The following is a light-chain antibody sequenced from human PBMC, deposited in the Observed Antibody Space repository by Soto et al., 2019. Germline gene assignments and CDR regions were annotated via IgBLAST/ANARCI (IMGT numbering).Light chain of an antibody. Sequence: AIRMTQSPSSLSASTGDRVTITCRASQGISSHLAWYQQKPGKAPKLLIYAASTLQSGVPSRFSGSGSGTDSTLTISWLQSEDFATYYCQQYYSYPLTFGGGTKVEIK. V-gene: IGKV1-8*01. J-gene: IGKJ4*01. CDR2: AAS. CDR3: QQYYSYPLT. CDR1: QGISSH.